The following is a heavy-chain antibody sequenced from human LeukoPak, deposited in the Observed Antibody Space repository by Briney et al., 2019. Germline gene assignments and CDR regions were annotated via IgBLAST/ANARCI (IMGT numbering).Heavy chain of an antibody. CDR2: ISYDGSNK. Sequence: GGSLRLSCAASGFTFSSYGMHWVRQAPGKGLEWVAVISYDGSNKYYADSVKGRFTISRDNSKNTLYLQMNSLRAEDTAVYYCARDPYSGAYGNTYYYYMDVWGKGTTVTISS. D-gene: IGHD1-26*01. CDR3: ARDPYSGAYGNTYYYYMDV. CDR1: GFTFSSYG. V-gene: IGHV3-30*03. J-gene: IGHJ6*03.